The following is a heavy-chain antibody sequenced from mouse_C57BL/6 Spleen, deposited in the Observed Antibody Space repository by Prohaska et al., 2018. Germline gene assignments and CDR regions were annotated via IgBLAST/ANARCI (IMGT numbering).Heavy chain of an antibody. CDR2: INYDGSST. CDR3: ARVLFGWYFDV. Sequence: EVKLVESEGGLVQPGGSMKLSCTASGFTFSDYYMAWVRQVPEKGLEWVANINYDGSSTYYLDSLKSRFIISRDNAKNILYLQMSSLKSEDTATYYCARVLFGWYFDVWGTGTTVTVSS. D-gene: IGHD1-1*01. CDR1: GFTFSDYY. V-gene: IGHV5-16*01. J-gene: IGHJ1*03.